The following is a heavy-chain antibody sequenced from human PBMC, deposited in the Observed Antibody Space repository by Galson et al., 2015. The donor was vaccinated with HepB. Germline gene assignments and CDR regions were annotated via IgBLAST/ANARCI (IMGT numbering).Heavy chain of an antibody. J-gene: IGHJ4*02. CDR3: ARQDVDTADPQTIDY. V-gene: IGHV5-10-1*01. D-gene: IGHD5-18*01. CDR1: GYSLTSYW. CDR2: IDPSDSYT. Sequence: QSGAEVTKPGESLRISFKGSGYSLTSYWISWVRQMPGKGLEWMGRIDPSDSYTNYSPSFQGHVTISADKSISTAYLQWSSLKAPDTAMYYCARQDVDTADPQTIDYWGQGTLVTVSS.